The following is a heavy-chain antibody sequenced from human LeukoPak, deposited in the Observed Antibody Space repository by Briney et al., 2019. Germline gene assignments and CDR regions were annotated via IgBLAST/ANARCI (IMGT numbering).Heavy chain of an antibody. CDR2: IYYTGTT. D-gene: IGHD3-16*01. CDR3: ARRWVYDKRAFDA. J-gene: IGHJ3*01. V-gene: IGHV4-59*08. CDR1: GGSISGTYY. Sequence: SETLSLTCTVSGGSISGTYYWSWIRPPPGKVLGWIGFIYYTGTTDSNPSLKSRVNISLDTSKNQFSLNLSSVTAADTAVYYCARRWVYDKRAFDAWGQGTMVTVSS.